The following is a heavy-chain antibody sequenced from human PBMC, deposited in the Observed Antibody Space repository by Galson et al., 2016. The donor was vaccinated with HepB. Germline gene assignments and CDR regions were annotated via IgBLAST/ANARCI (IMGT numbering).Heavy chain of an antibody. J-gene: IGHJ4*02. CDR2: IKSKTDGGTT. D-gene: IGHD2-2*01. Sequence: SLRLSCAASGFTFRSYAMSWVRQAPGKGLEWVGRIKSKTDGGTTDYAAPVKGRFTISRDDSKNTLYLQMNGLKAEDTAVYYCTRCRTSCSTFDYWGQGTLVTVSS. CDR1: GFTFRSYA. V-gene: IGHV3-15*01. CDR3: TRCRTSCSTFDY.